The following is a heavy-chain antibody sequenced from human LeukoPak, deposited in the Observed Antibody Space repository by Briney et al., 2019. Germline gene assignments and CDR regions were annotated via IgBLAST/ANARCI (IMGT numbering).Heavy chain of an antibody. D-gene: IGHD6-25*01. CDR2: ISSSSSTI. J-gene: IGHJ4*02. V-gene: IGHV3-48*02. CDR1: GFTFSSYS. Sequence: GGSLGLSCAASGFTFSSYSMNWVRQAPGKGLEWVSYISSSSSTIYYADSVKGRFTISRDNAKNSLYLQMNSLRDEDTAVYYCARENLGSGWPFDYWGQGTLVTVSS. CDR3: ARENLGSGWPFDY.